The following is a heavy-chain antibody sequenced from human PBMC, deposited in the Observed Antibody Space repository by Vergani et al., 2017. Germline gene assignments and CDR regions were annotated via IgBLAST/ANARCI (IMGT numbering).Heavy chain of an antibody. D-gene: IGHD2-21*01. CDR3: ARSIGYCAGATCRAYYFDH. J-gene: IGHJ5*02. CDR1: GYIFSNFW. V-gene: IGHV1-46*01. Sequence: QLVQSGSESKKPGESLKISCQAFGYIFSNFWIGWVRQRPGRGLEWMGILNPTTGHTTSAQKFMGRVDMTRDPSTDTSTRTVQMTLSSLRSEDTAVYYCARSIGYCAGATCRAYYFDHWGQGARVTVSS. CDR2: LNPTTGHT.